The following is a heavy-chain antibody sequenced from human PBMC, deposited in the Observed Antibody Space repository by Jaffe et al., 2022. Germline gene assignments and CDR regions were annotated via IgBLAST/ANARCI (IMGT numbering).Heavy chain of an antibody. J-gene: IGHJ3*02. CDR3: ARDRTYCGGHCLGTFDI. CDR1: GYTFTSYY. D-gene: IGHD2-21*01. CDR2: INPSGGST. Sequence: QVQLVQSGAEVKKPGASVKVSCKASGYTFTSYYMHWVRQAPGQGLEWMGIINPSGGSTSYAQKFQGRVTMTRDTSTSTSYMELSSLRSEDTAVFYCARDRTYCGGHCLGTFDIWGQGTMVTVSS. V-gene: IGHV1-46*03.